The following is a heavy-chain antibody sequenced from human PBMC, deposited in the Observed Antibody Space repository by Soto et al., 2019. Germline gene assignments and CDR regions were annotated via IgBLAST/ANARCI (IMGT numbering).Heavy chain of an antibody. CDR3: AGLCFSTKPYYYYGMDV. V-gene: IGHV4-59*01. J-gene: IGHJ6*02. Sequence: PSETLSLTCTVSGGSISSYYWSWIRQPPGKGLEWMGYTYYSGSTNYNPALKCHVTISVGTSMNQFSPKTRFVPAADTAVDYCAGLCFSTKPYYYYGMDVWGQGTMVTVSS. CDR2: TYYSGST. CDR1: GGSISSYY. D-gene: IGHD2-2*01.